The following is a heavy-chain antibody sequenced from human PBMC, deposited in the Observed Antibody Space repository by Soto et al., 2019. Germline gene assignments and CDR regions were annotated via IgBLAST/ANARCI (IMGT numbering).Heavy chain of an antibody. CDR1: GFTFSHYA. J-gene: IGHJ4*02. CDR3: AKDGGDNFDY. CDR2: MSYDGSNE. D-gene: IGHD3-10*01. Sequence: QVQLVESGGGVVQPGRSLRLSCAASGFTFSHYAMHWVRQAPGKGLEWVALMSYDGSNEYYADSVKGRFTISRDNSNNTLCLQMNSLRAEGTDVYYCAKDGGDNFDYWGQGTLVTVSS. V-gene: IGHV3-30*18.